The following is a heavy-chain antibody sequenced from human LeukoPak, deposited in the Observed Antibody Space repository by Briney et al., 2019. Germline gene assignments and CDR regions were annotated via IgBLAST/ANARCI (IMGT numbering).Heavy chain of an antibody. Sequence: GGSLRLSCAASGFTFSSYAMSWVRQAPGKGLEWVSAISGGGSGTYYADSVRGRFTISRDNSKNTVYLQMNSLRAEDTAIYYCAKAVGSSGYFSRDAFDIWGQGTMVTVSS. CDR1: GFTFSSYA. CDR3: AKAVGSSGYFSRDAFDI. D-gene: IGHD3-22*01. J-gene: IGHJ3*02. V-gene: IGHV3-23*01. CDR2: ISGGGSGT.